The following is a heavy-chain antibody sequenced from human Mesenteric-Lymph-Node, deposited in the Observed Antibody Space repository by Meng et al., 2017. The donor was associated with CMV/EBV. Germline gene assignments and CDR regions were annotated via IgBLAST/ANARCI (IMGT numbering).Heavy chain of an antibody. CDR3: ARDRGDYDFWDV. CDR1: DGSISSYY. J-gene: IGHJ6*02. Sequence: SETLSLTCTVSDGSISSYYWSWIRQSPRKGLEWTGYIYYSGSTNYNPSLKSRVTISIDTSKNQFSLKLSSVTAADTAVYYCARDRGDYDFWDVWGQGTTVTVSS. V-gene: IGHV4-59*01. D-gene: IGHD3-3*01. CDR2: IYYSGST.